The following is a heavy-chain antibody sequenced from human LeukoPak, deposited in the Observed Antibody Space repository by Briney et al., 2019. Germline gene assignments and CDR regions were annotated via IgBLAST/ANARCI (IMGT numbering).Heavy chain of an antibody. CDR1: GYTFTGYY. CDR3: ARDSGASY. V-gene: IGHV1-2*02. Sequence: ASVKVSCKASGYTFTGYYMYWVRQAPGQGLEWMGWINPNSGGTNYAQKFQGRVTMTRDTSISIAYMELSGLRFDDTAVYYCARDSGASYWGQGTLVTVSS. D-gene: IGHD4-17*01. CDR2: INPNSGGT. J-gene: IGHJ4*02.